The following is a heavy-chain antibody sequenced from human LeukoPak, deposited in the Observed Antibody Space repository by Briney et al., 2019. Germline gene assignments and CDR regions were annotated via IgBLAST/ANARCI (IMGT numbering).Heavy chain of an antibody. J-gene: IGHJ3*02. CDR1: GFTFSSSW. CDR2: VNGDGTGT. CDR3: ARDHSSGKDAFDI. V-gene: IGHV3-74*01. D-gene: IGHD6-19*01. Sequence: GGSLRLSCAASGFTFSSSWMHWVRQAPGKGLIWVSRVNGDGTGTIYADSVKGRFTISRDNAKNTLYLQMNSLRAEDTAVYYCARDHSSGKDAFDIWGQGTMVTVSS.